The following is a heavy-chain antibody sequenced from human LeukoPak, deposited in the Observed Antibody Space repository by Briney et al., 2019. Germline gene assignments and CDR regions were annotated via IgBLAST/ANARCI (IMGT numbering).Heavy chain of an antibody. D-gene: IGHD6-6*01. CDR2: ISWNSGSI. V-gene: IGHV3-9*01. J-gene: IGHJ4*02. CDR1: GFTFDDYA. CDR3: AKSEGYSSSPFEY. Sequence: PGGSLRLSCAASGFTFDDYAMHWVRQAPGKGLEWVSGISWNSGSIGYADSVKGRFTISRDNAKNSLYLQMNSLRAEDTALYYCAKSEGYSSSPFEYWGQGTLGNVSS.